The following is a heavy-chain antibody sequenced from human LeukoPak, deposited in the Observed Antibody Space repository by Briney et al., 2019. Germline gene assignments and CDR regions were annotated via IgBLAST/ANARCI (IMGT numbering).Heavy chain of an antibody. V-gene: IGHV1-24*01. Sequence: ASVKVSCKVSGYTLTELSMHWVRQAPGEGLEWMGGFDPEDGETIYARKFQGRVTMTEDTSTDTAYMELSSLRSEDTAVYYCATALGGSGSYYSWDYWGQGTLVTVSS. D-gene: IGHD3-10*01. CDR2: FDPEDGET. J-gene: IGHJ4*02. CDR1: GYTLTELS. CDR3: ATALGGSGSYYSWDY.